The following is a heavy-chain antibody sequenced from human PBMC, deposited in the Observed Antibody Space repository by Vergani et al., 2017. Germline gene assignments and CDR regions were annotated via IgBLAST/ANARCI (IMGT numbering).Heavy chain of an antibody. CDR3: AKDRYSGSYWDGFGY. J-gene: IGHJ4*02. V-gene: IGHV3-30*18. CDR1: GFTFSSYG. D-gene: IGHD1-26*01. Sequence: QVQLVESGGGVVQPGRSLRLSCAASGFTFSSYGMHWVRQAPGKGLEWVAVISYDGSNKYYADSVKGRFTISRDNSKNTLYLQMNSLRAEDTAVYYCAKDRYSGSYWDGFGYWGQGTLVTVSS. CDR2: ISYDGSNK.